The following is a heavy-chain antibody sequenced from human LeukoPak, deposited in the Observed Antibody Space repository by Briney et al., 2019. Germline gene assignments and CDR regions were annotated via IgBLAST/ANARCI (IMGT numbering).Heavy chain of an antibody. D-gene: IGHD6-6*01. CDR1: GFTVSSNY. V-gene: IGHV3-53*01. J-gene: IGHJ4*02. CDR3: ASGGASIAARRHY. CDR2: IYSGGST. Sequence: GGSLRLSCAASGFTVSSNYMSWVRQAPGKGLEWVSVIYSGGSTYYADSVKGRFTISRDNSKNTLYLQMNSLRAEDTAVYYCASGGASIAARRHYWGQGTLVTVSS.